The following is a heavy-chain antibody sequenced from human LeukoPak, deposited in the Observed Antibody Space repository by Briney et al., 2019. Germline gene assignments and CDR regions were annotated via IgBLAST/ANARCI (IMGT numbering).Heavy chain of an antibody. CDR1: GGSFSDYY. CDR3: ARQYSSGRIFDY. Sequence: PSDTLSLTCAVYGGSFSDYYWIWVRQPPGKGLEWIGEINHSGSTNYNPSLKSRVTISVDTSKNQFSLKLSSVTSADTAVYYCARQYSSGRIFDYWGQGTLVTVSS. J-gene: IGHJ4*02. CDR2: INHSGST. D-gene: IGHD6-19*01. V-gene: IGHV4-34*01.